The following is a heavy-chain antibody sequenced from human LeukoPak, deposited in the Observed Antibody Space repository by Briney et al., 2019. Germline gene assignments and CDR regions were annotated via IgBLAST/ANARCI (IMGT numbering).Heavy chain of an antibody. V-gene: IGHV3-53*01. D-gene: IGHD1-26*01. CDR3: ARVASGSYYYPFDY. CDR2: IYSGGST. CDR1: GFTVSSNY. Sequence: GGSLRLSCAASGFTVSSNYMSWVRQAPGKGLEWVSVIYSGGSTYYADSVKGRFTISRDNSKSTLYLQMNSLRAEDTAVYYCARVASGSYYYPFDYWGQGTLVTVSS. J-gene: IGHJ4*02.